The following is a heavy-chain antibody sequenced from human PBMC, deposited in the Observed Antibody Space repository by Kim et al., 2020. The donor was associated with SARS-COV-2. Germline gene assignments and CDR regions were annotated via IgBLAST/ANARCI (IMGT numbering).Heavy chain of an antibody. CDR3: TRYRERWSGSIEFYMNYYM. CDR1: DYNFIKYG. J-gene: IGHJ6*03. V-gene: IGHV1-18*01. CDR2: ITPFSGGA. Sequence: ASVKVSCKTSDYNFIKYGISWVRQAPGQGLEWLAWITPFSGGANYAPKFEDRLTLTADTSTNTAYMELRRLRSDDTATYYCTRYRERWSGSIEFYMNYYM. D-gene: IGHD3-3*01.